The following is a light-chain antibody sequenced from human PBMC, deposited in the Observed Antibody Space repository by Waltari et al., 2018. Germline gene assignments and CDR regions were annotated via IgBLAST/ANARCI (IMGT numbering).Light chain of an antibody. J-gene: IGLJ2*01. Sequence: QSVLTQPPSVCGAPGQRVTISCTGSSSNIGAGFDVHWYQQLPGTAPNLLTLGNTNRPSGGPDRFSGSKSGTSASLAITGLQAEDEADYYCQSYDSSLFVVFGGGTKLTVL. CDR3: QSYDSSLFVV. CDR1: SSNIGAGFD. CDR2: GNT. V-gene: IGLV1-40*01.